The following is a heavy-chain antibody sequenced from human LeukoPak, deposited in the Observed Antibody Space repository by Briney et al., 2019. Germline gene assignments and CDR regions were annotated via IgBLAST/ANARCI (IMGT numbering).Heavy chain of an antibody. CDR3: AKDFSVGVTMIRGPFDP. V-gene: IGHV3-23*01. D-gene: IGHD3-10*01. J-gene: IGHJ5*02. CDR2: ISGSGGNI. Sequence: GGSLRLSCAASGFTFSSYAMSWVRQAPGKGLEWVSVISGSGGNINYADSVKGRFTISRDNFKNTLYLRINSLRAEDTAVYYCAKDFSVGVTMIRGPFDPWGQGTLVTVSS. CDR1: GFTFSSYA.